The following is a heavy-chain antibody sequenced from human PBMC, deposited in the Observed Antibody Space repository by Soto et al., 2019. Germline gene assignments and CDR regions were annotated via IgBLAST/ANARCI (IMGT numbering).Heavy chain of an antibody. CDR1: GGSISSYY. V-gene: IGHV4-59*08. J-gene: IGHJ4*02. CDR2: IYYSGIT. Sequence: SESLSLTCTVSGGSISSYYWSWIRQPPGKGLEWIGYIYYSGITDYNPSLKSRVTISVDTSKSQFSLKLSSVTAADTAVYYCARYFDWLGPFDYWGQGTLVTVSS. CDR3: ARYFDWLGPFDY. D-gene: IGHD3-9*01.